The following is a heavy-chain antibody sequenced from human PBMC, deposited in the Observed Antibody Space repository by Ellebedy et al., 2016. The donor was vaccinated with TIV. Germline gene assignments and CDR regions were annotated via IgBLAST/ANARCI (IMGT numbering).Heavy chain of an antibody. CDR3: ARDPVGVGPAFDV. J-gene: IGHJ6*02. CDR1: GLTFSSHA. Sequence: PGGSLRLSCAASGLTFSSHAMSRVRQAPGKGLEWVSSITESGGNTYYADSVKGRFTFSRDNSKYTLFLQMNSLRAEDTAIYFCARDPVGVGPAFDVWGQGTTVTVSS. V-gene: IGHV3-23*01. CDR2: ITESGGNT. D-gene: IGHD4-23*01.